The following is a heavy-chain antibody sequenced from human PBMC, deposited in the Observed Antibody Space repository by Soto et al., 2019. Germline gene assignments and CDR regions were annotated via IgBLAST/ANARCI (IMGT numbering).Heavy chain of an antibody. CDR1: GGSFSGYY. J-gene: IGHJ6*02. CDR2: INHSGST. Sequence: PSETLSLTCAVYGGSFSGYYWSWIRQPPGKGLEWIGEINHSGSTNYNPSLKSRVSISLDTSKNQFPLKLSSVTAADTAVYYCARDDGAAAGNYYYYGMDVWGQGTTVTVSS. CDR3: ARDDGAAAGNYYYYGMDV. D-gene: IGHD6-13*01. V-gene: IGHV4-34*01.